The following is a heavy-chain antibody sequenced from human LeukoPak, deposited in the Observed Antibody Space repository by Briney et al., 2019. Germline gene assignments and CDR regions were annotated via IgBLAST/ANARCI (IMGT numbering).Heavy chain of an antibody. J-gene: IGHJ3*02. V-gene: IGHV3-48*03. Sequence: GGSLRLSCAASGFTSSSYEMNWVRQAPGKGLEWVSYISSSGSTIYYADSVKGRFTISRDNAKNSLYLQMNSLRAEDTAVYYCARDVGGSGSYYLDAFDIWGQGTMVTVSS. CDR3: ARDVGGSGSYYLDAFDI. D-gene: IGHD3-10*01. CDR2: ISSSGSTI. CDR1: GFTSSSYE.